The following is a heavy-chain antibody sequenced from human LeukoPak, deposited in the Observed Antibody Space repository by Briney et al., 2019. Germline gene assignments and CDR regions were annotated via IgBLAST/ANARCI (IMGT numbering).Heavy chain of an antibody. CDR2: IKSKSDGGTT. Sequence: GGSLRLSCAASGFTFTDARMSWVRQAPGKGLEWVGRIKSKSDGGTTDYAAPVKGRFTISRDDSQDTLYLQMNSLKAEDTAVYYCTTKSLSPGTSRVDFDCWGQGTLVTVSS. D-gene: IGHD3-10*01. V-gene: IGHV3-15*01. CDR1: GFTFTDAR. J-gene: IGHJ4*02. CDR3: TTKSLSPGTSRVDFDC.